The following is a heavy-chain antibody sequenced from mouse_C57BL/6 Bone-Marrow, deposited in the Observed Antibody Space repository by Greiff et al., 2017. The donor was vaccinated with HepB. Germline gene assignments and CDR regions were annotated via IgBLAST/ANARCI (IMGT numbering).Heavy chain of an antibody. Sequence: QVQLQQPGAELVMPGASVKLSCKASGYTFTSYWMHWVKQRPGQGLEWIGEIDPSDSYTNYNQKFKGKSTLTVDKSSSTAYMQLSSLTSEDSAVYYCARWPSYYGSSPFDDWGQGTTLTVSS. J-gene: IGHJ2*01. CDR2: IDPSDSYT. CDR1: GYTFTSYW. D-gene: IGHD1-1*01. V-gene: IGHV1-69*01. CDR3: ARWPSYYGSSPFDD.